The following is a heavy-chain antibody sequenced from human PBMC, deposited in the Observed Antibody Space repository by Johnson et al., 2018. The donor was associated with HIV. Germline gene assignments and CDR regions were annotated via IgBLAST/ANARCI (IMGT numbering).Heavy chain of an antibody. CDR2: ISYDGSNK. V-gene: IGHV3-30*04. CDR3: ARAGIVGALTGNDAFDI. D-gene: IGHD1-26*01. CDR1: GFTFSSYA. Sequence: QVQLMESGGGVVQPGRSLRLSCAASGFTFSSYAMHWVRQAPGKGLEWVAVISYDGSNKYYADSVKGRFTISRDNSKNTLYLQMNSLRAEDTAVYYCARAGIVGALTGNDAFDIWGQGTMVTVSS. J-gene: IGHJ3*02.